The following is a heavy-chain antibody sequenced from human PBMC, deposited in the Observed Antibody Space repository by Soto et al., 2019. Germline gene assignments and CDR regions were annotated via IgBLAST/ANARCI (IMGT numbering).Heavy chain of an antibody. D-gene: IGHD6-13*01. Sequence: QVQLVESGGGVVQPGRSLRLSCAASGFTFSSYGMHWVRQAPGKGLEWVAVISYDGSNKYYADSVKGRFTISRDNSKNTLYLQMNSLRAEDTAVYYCAKGLGSSWYGYYGMDVWGQGTTVTVSS. CDR3: AKGLGSSWYGYYGMDV. V-gene: IGHV3-30*18. CDR2: ISYDGSNK. J-gene: IGHJ6*02. CDR1: GFTFSSYG.